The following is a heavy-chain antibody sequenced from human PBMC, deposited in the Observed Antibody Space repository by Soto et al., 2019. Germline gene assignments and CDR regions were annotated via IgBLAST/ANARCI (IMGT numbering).Heavy chain of an antibody. J-gene: IGHJ6*02. CDR2: ISSSSSYI. D-gene: IGHD2-2*01. V-gene: IGHV3-21*01. Sequence: EVQLVESGGGLVKPGGSLRLSCAASGFTFSSYSMNWVRQAPGKGLEWVSSISSSSSYIYYADSVKGRFTISRDNAKNPLYLQMNSLRAEDTAVYYCARAGQLLLGYYGMDVWGQGTTVTVSS. CDR1: GFTFSSYS. CDR3: ARAGQLLLGYYGMDV.